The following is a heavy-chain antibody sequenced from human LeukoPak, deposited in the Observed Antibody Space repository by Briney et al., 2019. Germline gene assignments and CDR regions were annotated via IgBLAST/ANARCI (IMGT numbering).Heavy chain of an antibody. Sequence: GASVKVSCKASGYTFTSYGISWVRQAPGQGVEWWGWISAYNGNTNNAQKLQGRVTMTTDTSTSTAYMELRSLRSDDTAVYYCARAPGIVVVPATPYYYYYMDVWGQGTTVTVSS. CDR1: GYTFTSYG. CDR3: ARAPGIVVVPATPYYYYYMDV. V-gene: IGHV1-18*01. J-gene: IGHJ6*03. D-gene: IGHD2-2*01. CDR2: ISAYNGNT.